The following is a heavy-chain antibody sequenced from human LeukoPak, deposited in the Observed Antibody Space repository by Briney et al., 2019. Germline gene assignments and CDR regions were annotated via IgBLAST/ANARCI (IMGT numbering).Heavy chain of an antibody. J-gene: IGHJ4*02. D-gene: IGHD1-26*01. CDR3: AKGREVDY. V-gene: IGHV3-30*18. CDR2: ISYDGSNK. Sequence: PGGSLRLSCAASGFTLSSYGMHGVRQAPGKGLEWVAVISYDGSNKYYADSVKGRFTISRDNSKNTLYLQMNSLRAEDTAVYYCAKGREVDYWGQGTLVTVSS. CDR1: GFTLSSYG.